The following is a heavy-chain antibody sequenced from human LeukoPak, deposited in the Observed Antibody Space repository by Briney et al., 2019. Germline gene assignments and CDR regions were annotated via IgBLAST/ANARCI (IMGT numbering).Heavy chain of an antibody. Sequence: PGGSLRLSCAASGFTFSSYAMSWVRQAPGKGLEWVSGISGSGGSTYYADSVKGRFTISRDNSKNTLYLQMSSLRAEDTAVYYCAKDDRRRGKYYFDYWGQGTLVTVSS. CDR1: GFTFSSYA. CDR2: ISGSGGST. V-gene: IGHV3-23*01. CDR3: AKDDRRRGKYYFDY. D-gene: IGHD3-16*02. J-gene: IGHJ4*02.